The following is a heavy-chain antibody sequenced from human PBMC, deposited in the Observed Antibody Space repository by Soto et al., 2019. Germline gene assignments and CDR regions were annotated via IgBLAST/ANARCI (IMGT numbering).Heavy chain of an antibody. D-gene: IGHD6-13*01. V-gene: IGHV4-31*03. CDR3: ARVFSDSSSFFDP. CDR2: IYYSGRT. J-gene: IGHJ5*02. Sequence: SETLSLTCTVSGGSISSGGYYWSWIRQHPGKGLEWIGYIYYSGRTNYNTSLKSRVTISVDTSKNQLSLKLNYVTAADTAVYYCARVFSDSSSFFDPWGQGTRVTVSS. CDR1: GGSISSGGYY.